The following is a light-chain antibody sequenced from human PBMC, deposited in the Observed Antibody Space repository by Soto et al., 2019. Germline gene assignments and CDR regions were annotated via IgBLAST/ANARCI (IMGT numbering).Light chain of an antibody. CDR3: HFYGSERT. J-gene: IGKJ1*01. Sequence: EIELTQSPGTLSLSPVERAALSCRASHTISSNFLAWYQQKPGQAPSLLSYGGSTRATGIPDRFSGRGSETDFTLTISGLEPEDFAVYYWHFYGSERTFGQGTKVDIK. CDR1: HTISSNF. V-gene: IGKV3-20*01. CDR2: GGS.